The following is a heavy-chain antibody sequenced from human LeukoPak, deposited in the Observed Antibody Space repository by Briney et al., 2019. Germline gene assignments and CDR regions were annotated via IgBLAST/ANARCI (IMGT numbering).Heavy chain of an antibody. D-gene: IGHD1-1*01. CDR2: ISGSGGNT. Sequence: GGSLRLSCAGSGFTFSSNPLSWVRQAPGKGLEWVSAISGSGGNTYYGDSVRGRFTISRDNSKNTLYLQMNTLRADDTAVYYCATTKRARRYFDYWGQGILVTVSS. CDR1: GFTFSSNP. J-gene: IGHJ4*02. V-gene: IGHV3-23*01. CDR3: ATTKRARRYFDY.